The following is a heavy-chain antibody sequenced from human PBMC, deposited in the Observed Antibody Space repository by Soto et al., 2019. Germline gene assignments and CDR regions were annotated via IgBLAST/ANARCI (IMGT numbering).Heavy chain of an antibody. Sequence: SETLSLTCTVSGGSISSSSYYWGWIRQPPGKGLEWIGSIYYSGSTYYNPSLKSRVTISVDTSKNQFSLKLSSVTAADTAVYYCASPSGYYYYYYMDVWGKGTTVTVSS. D-gene: IGHD6-19*01. CDR2: IYYSGST. J-gene: IGHJ6*03. CDR1: GGSISSSSYY. V-gene: IGHV4-39*01. CDR3: ASPSGYYYYYYMDV.